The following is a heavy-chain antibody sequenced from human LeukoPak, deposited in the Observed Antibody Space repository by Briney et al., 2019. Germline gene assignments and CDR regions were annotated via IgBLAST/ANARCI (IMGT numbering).Heavy chain of an antibody. J-gene: IGHJ4*02. CDR2: ISSSGSTI. V-gene: IGHV3-48*03. D-gene: IGHD1-26*01. CDR1: GFSFRTYE. Sequence: GGSLRLSCAGSGFSFRTYEMNWVRQAPGKGLEWVSYISSSGSTIYYADSVKGRFTISRDNSKNTLYLQMNSLRAEDTAVYYCAKDQWELLGYFDYWGQGTLVTVSS. CDR3: AKDQWELLGYFDY.